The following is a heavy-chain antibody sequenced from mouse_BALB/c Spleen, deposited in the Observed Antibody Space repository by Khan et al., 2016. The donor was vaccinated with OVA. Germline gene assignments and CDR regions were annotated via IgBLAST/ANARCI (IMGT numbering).Heavy chain of an antibody. D-gene: IGHD1-1*01. CDR1: GYSFTGYF. CDR2: INPHIGET. Sequence: VQLQQSGPELVKPGASVKISCKASGYSFTGYFMNWVMQSHGKSLEWIGRINPHIGETFYNQKFKGKATLTVDESSSTVHMELRSRASEDSAVYYCARKNGSDFDYWGQGTTLTVSS. V-gene: IGHV1-20*02. CDR3: ARKNGSDFDY. J-gene: IGHJ2*01.